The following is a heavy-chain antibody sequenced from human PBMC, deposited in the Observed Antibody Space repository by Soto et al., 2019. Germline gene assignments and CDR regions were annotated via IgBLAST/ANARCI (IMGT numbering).Heavy chain of an antibody. Sequence: TLSLTCAVYGGSFSGYYWSWIRQPPGKGLEWIGENNHSGSTNYNPSLKSQVTISIDTSKNQFSLKLSTMTAADTAVYYCARVTYYVFWSGYYTGESHFYFDYWGQGTLVTVSS. CDR1: GGSFSGYY. J-gene: IGHJ4*02. CDR2: NNHSGST. D-gene: IGHD3-3*01. V-gene: IGHV4-34*01. CDR3: ARVTYYVFWSGYYTGESHFYFDY.